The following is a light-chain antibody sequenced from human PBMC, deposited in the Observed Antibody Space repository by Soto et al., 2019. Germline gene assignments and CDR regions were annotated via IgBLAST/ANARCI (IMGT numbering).Light chain of an antibody. CDR2: AAS. J-gene: IGKJ5*01. V-gene: IGKV1-9*01. CDR1: QGISSY. CDR3: QQLLSYPIT. Sequence: DIQLTQSPSFLSASVGDRVTITCRASQGISSYLAWYQQKPGKAPKLLIYAASTLQSGVPLRFSGSGSGTSFTLTISSLQPEDFATYYCQQLLSYPITFSQGTRLEIK.